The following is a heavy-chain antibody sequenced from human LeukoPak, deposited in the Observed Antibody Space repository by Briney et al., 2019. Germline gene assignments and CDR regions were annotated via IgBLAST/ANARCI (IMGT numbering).Heavy chain of an antibody. Sequence: GGSLRLSCAASGFTFSSYWMHWVRQAPGKGLVWVSRINTDGSSTSYADSVKGRFTISRDNAKNTLYLQMNSLRAEDTAVYYCASREYYYDSSGYYPSFGYWGQGTLVTVSS. D-gene: IGHD3-22*01. CDR3: ASREYYYDSSGYYPSFGY. J-gene: IGHJ4*02. CDR1: GFTFSSYW. CDR2: INTDGSST. V-gene: IGHV3-74*01.